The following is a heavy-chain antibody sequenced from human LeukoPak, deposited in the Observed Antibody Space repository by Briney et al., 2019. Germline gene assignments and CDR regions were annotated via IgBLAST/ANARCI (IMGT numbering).Heavy chain of an antibody. CDR2: MNPTSGNT. CDR1: GYTFTSYD. Sequence: ASVKASCKAAGYTFTSYDINWVRQAPGQGLEWMGWMNPTSGNTGYAQKFQGRVTMTRDASIATACMVLSSLTSEDTALYYCTRMRGYTYGYWYLDLWGRGTPVTVSS. CDR3: TRMRGYTYGYWYLDL. V-gene: IGHV1-8*01. J-gene: IGHJ2*01. D-gene: IGHD5-18*01.